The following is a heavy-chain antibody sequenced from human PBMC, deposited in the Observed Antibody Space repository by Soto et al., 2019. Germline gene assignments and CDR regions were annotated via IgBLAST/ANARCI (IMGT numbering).Heavy chain of an antibody. J-gene: IGHJ6*02. CDR2: IIPILGIA. CDR3: ARDWRDSYETKTYSYYGMDV. V-gene: IGHV1-69*08. Sequence: QVQLVQSGAEVKKPGSSVKVSCKASGGTFSSYTISWVRQAPGQGLEWMGRIIPILGIANYAQKFQGRVTITADKSTSTAYMELSRLRSEDTAVYYCARDWRDSYETKTYSYYGMDVWGQGNTVTVSS. CDR1: GGTFSSYT. D-gene: IGHD5-18*01.